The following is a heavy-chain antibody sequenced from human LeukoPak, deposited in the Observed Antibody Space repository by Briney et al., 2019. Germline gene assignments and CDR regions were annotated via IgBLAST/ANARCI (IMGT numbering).Heavy chain of an antibody. D-gene: IGHD3-9*01. J-gene: IGHJ4*02. CDR1: GFTFSSYW. CDR2: IKQDGSEK. CDR3: ARDLPAYLRYFDRQIHNYFDY. Sequence: GGSLRLSCAASGFTFSSYWMSWVRQAPGKGLEWVANIKQDGSEKYYVDSVKGRFTISRDNAKNSLYLQMSSLRAEDTAVYYCARDLPAYLRYFDRQIHNYFDYWGQGTLVTVSS. V-gene: IGHV3-7*01.